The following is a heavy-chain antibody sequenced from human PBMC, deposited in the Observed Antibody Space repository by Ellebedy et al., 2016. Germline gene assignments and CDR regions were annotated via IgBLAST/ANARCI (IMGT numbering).Heavy chain of an antibody. Sequence: GGSLRLSXAASGFTFSSYAMSWVRQAPGKGLEWVSAISGSGGSTYYADSVKGRFTISRDNSKNTLYLQMNSLRAEDTAVYYCAKRLIVVVPAATYYYYGMDVWGQGTTVTVSS. J-gene: IGHJ6*02. CDR1: GFTFSSYA. V-gene: IGHV3-23*01. CDR2: ISGSGGST. D-gene: IGHD2-2*01. CDR3: AKRLIVVVPAATYYYYGMDV.